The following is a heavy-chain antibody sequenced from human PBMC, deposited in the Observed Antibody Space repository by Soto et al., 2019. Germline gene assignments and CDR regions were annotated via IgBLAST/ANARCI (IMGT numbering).Heavy chain of an antibody. D-gene: IGHD1-1*01. CDR2: IIPIFGTA. CDR1: GGTFSSYA. V-gene: IGHV1-69*13. CDR3: ARVYWNRGPDSDAFDI. Sequence: ASVKVSCKASGGTFSSYAISWVRQAPGQGLEWMGGIIPIFGTANYAQKFQGRVTITADESTSTAYMELSSLRSEDTAVYYCARVYWNRGPDSDAFDICGQGKMVTVSS. J-gene: IGHJ3*02.